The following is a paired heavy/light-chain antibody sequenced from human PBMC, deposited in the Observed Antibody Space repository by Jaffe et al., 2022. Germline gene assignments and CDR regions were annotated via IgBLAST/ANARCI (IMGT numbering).Light chain of an antibody. CDR2: KAS. Sequence: DIQMTQSPSTLSASVGDRVTITCRASQSISSWLAWYQQKPGKAPKLLIYKASSLESGVPSRFSGSGSGTEFTLTISSLQPDDFATYYCQQCNTYPWTFGQGTKVEIK. V-gene: IGKV1-5*03. J-gene: IGKJ1*01. CDR3: QQCNTYPWT. CDR1: QSISSW.
Heavy chain of an antibody. CDR2: IDWDDDK. V-gene: IGHV2-70*01. D-gene: IGHD6-19*01. J-gene: IGHJ4*02. Sequence: QVTLRESGPALVKPTQTLTLTCTFSGFSLSTTEMCVSWIRQPPGKALEWLALIDWDDDKYYTTSLKTRLTISKDTSKNQVVLTMTNMDPVDTATYYCARVQKEYSSGCYGPLGDWGQGTLVTVSS. CDR1: GFSLSTTEMC. CDR3: ARVQKEYSSGCYGPLGD.